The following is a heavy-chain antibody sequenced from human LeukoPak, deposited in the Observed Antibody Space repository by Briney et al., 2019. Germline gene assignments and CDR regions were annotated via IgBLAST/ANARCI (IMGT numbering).Heavy chain of an antibody. J-gene: IGHJ3*02. CDR1: GGSISSGDYY. Sequence: SETLSLTCTVSGGSISSGDYYWSWIRQPPGKGLEWIGEINHSGSTNYNPSLKSRVTISVDTSKNQFSLKLSSVTAADTAVYYCARGRPFDIWGQGTMVTVSS. CDR2: INHSGST. V-gene: IGHV4-39*07. CDR3: ARGRPFDI.